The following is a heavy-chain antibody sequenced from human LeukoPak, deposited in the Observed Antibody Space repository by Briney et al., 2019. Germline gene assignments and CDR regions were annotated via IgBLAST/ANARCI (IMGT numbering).Heavy chain of an antibody. CDR1: GITFSNYG. V-gene: IGHV3-23*01. J-gene: IGHJ4*02. D-gene: IGHD3-22*01. CDR2: ISGSGGIT. Sequence: GGTLRLSCAASGITFSNYGMSWVRQAPGKGLEWVSGISGSGGITCYVDSVKGRFTISRDNSKNTLYLQMNSLRAEDTAVYYCAKLLYYYDSSQPYWGQGTLVTVSS. CDR3: AKLLYYYDSSQPY.